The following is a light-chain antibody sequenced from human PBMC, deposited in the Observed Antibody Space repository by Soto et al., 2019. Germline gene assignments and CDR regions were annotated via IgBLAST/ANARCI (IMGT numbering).Light chain of an antibody. J-gene: IGKJ2*02. V-gene: IGKV3-20*01. CDR3: QQYGSSPRWT. CDR1: RSVTSNF. CDR2: GAS. Sequence: NEFTQSPCTLSLSPGERATLSCRASRSVTSNFVAWYQQKPGQAPRLLVYGASTRAIDIPERFSGSGSGTDFSLTINRLEPEDFAVYFCQQYGSSPRWTFGQGAKVDIK.